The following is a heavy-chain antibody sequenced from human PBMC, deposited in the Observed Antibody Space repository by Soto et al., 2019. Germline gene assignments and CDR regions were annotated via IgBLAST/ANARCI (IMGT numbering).Heavy chain of an antibody. CDR3: ARILTAAGGRRYFEH. D-gene: IGHD6-13*01. CDR1: GFTFSDYY. J-gene: IGHJ2*01. CDR2: ISNSSSYT. Sequence: QVQLVESGGGLVKPGGSLRLSCAASGFTFSDYYMSWIRQAPGKGLEWVSYISNSSSYTNDADSVKGRFTISRDNAKNPLYQQMNSRRAEDTAVYYCARILTAAGGRRYFEHWGRGTLVTVSS. V-gene: IGHV3-11*05.